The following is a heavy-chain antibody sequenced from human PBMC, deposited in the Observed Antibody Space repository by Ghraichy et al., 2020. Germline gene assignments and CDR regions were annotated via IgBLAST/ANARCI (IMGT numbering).Heavy chain of an antibody. V-gene: IGHV4-61*08. CDR1: GGSVSSGDYY. CDR3: ARWSFCSSTSCPALSRFDP. Sequence: SETLSLTCTVSGGSVSSGDYYWTWIRQPPGKRLEWIGYIYYTGSTSYNPSLKSRVTISLQTSTNQFSLKLSTVSAADTAVYYCARWSFCSSTSCPALSRFDPWGQGTLVTVSS. D-gene: IGHD2-2*01. J-gene: IGHJ5*02. CDR2: IYYTGST.